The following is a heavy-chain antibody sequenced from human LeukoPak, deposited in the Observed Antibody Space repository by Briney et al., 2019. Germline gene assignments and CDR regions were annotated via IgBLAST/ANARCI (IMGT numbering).Heavy chain of an antibody. J-gene: IGHJ4*02. CDR2: INPSGGST. V-gene: IGHV1-46*01. CDR1: GYTFTSYY. Sequence: ASVKVSCKASGYTFTSYYMHWVRQAPGQGLEWMGIINPSGGSTCYAQKFQCRVTMTRDTSTSTVYMDLSSLRSEDAAVYYCARAQQWLVDYWGQGTLVTVPS. CDR3: ARAQQWLVDY. D-gene: IGHD6-19*01.